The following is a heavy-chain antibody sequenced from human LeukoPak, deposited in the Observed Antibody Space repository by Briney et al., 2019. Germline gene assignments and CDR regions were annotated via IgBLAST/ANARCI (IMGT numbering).Heavy chain of an antibody. Sequence: GGSLRLSCAASGFTFSSYAMSWVRQAPGKGLDWVSAISGSGGSTYYAASVKGRFTISRDNSNNTLYLQMNSLRAEDTAVYYCAKDLHYYDSTSPSNWGQGTLVTVSS. J-gene: IGHJ4*02. D-gene: IGHD3-22*01. CDR3: AKDLHYYDSTSPSN. CDR1: GFTFSSYA. V-gene: IGHV3-23*01. CDR2: ISGSGGST.